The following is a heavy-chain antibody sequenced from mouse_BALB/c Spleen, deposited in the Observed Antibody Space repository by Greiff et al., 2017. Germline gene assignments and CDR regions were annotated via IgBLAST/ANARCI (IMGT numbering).Heavy chain of an antibody. CDR3: ARGGYDDAMDY. D-gene: IGHD2-14*01. Sequence: EVMLVESGGGLVQPGGSLNLSCAASGFDFSRYWMSWARQAPGKGQEWIGEINPGSSTINYTPSLKDKFIISRDNAKNTLYLQMSKVRSEDTALYYCARGGYDDAMDYWGQGTSVTVSS. CDR1: GFDFSRYW. CDR2: INPGSSTI. V-gene: IGHV4-2*02. J-gene: IGHJ4*01.